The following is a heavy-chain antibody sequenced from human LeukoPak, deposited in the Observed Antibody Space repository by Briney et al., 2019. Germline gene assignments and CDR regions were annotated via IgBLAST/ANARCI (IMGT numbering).Heavy chain of an antibody. CDR1: GGSISSGGYY. V-gene: IGHV4-31*03. Sequence: PSETLSLTCTVSGGSISSGGYYWSWIRQHPEKGLEWIGYIYYSGSTYYNPSLKSRVTISVDTSKNEFSLKLSSVTAADTAVYYCAREWRVGATHFDYWGQGTLVTVSS. D-gene: IGHD1-26*01. CDR3: AREWRVGATHFDY. J-gene: IGHJ4*02. CDR2: IYYSGST.